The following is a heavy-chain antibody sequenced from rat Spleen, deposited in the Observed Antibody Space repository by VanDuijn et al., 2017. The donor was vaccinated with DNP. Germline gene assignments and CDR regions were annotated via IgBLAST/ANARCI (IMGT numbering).Heavy chain of an antibody. CDR3: ASRGGTYYFDN. CDR2: IGSPAYAP. V-gene: IGHV5-25*01. Sequence: EVQLVESGGGLVQPGRSLKLSCAASGFTFSAYYMAWVRQAPAKGLEWVAYIGSPAYAPYYTDSVKGRFAISRDNAKSTLYLQMNSLRSEDTATYYCASRGGTYYFDNWGQGVMVTVSS. CDR1: GFTFSAYY. J-gene: IGHJ2*01. D-gene: IGHD1-11*01.